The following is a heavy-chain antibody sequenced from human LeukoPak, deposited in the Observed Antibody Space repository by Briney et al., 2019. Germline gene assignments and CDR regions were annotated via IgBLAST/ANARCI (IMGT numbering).Heavy chain of an antibody. Sequence: GGSLRLSCGASEFAFSDSYMTWIPQAPGKGRGWFSYISSSSSHTNYADSVKGRFTISRDNAKNSLYLQMNSLRAEDTAVYYCARTNLGSGWRFDYWGQGTLVTVSS. V-gene: IGHV3-11*06. CDR3: ARTNLGSGWRFDY. J-gene: IGHJ4*02. D-gene: IGHD6-19*01. CDR1: EFAFSDSY. CDR2: ISSSSSHT.